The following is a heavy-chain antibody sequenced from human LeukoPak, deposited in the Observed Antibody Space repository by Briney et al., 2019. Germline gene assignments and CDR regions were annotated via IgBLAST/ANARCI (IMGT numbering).Heavy chain of an antibody. CDR2: MRNRANSYST. J-gene: IGHJ4*02. D-gene: IGHD3-22*01. CDR3: TRSDSSGYFGH. CDR1: GFIFSDHY. Sequence: GGSLRLSCAVSGFIFSDHYMDWVRQAPGKGLEWVGRMRNRANSYSTEYAASVKGRFTISRDDSKNLLYLQMNSLQTEDMALYCCTRSDSSGYFGHWGQGTLVTVSS. V-gene: IGHV3-72*01.